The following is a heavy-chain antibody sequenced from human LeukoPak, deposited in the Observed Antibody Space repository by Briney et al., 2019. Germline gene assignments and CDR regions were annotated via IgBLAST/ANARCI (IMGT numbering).Heavy chain of an antibody. CDR2: ISYDGSNK. J-gene: IGHJ4*02. Sequence: GGSLRLSCAASGFTFSSYAMHWVRQAPGKGLEWVAVISYDGSNKYYADSVKGRFTISRDNSKNTLYLQVNSLRAEDTAVYYCARFSVGAYDYWGQGTLVTVSS. D-gene: IGHD1-26*01. V-gene: IGHV3-30*04. CDR1: GFTFSSYA. CDR3: ARFSVGAYDY.